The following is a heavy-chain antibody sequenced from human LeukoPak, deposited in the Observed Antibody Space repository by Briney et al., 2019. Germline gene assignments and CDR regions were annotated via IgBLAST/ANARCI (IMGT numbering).Heavy chain of an antibody. J-gene: IGHJ6*03. V-gene: IGHV1-8*01. CDR3: ARVTVTTPYYYYYYMDV. D-gene: IGHD4-17*01. CDR1: GYSFTSYD. CDR2: MNPNSGNT. Sequence: ASVKVSCKASGYSFTSYDINWVRQAAGQGLEWMGWMNPNSGNTGYAQKFQGRVTITRNTSISTAYMELSSLRSEDTAVYYCARVTVTTPYYYYYYMDVWGKGTTVTVSS.